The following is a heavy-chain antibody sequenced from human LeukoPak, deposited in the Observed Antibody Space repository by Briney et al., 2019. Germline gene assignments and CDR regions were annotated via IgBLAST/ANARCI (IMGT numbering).Heavy chain of an antibody. CDR3: ARAVVGAYDYWYFDL. V-gene: IGHV3-33*01. CDR1: GFTFSSYG. J-gene: IGHJ2*01. Sequence: GGSLRLSCAASGFTFSSYGMHWVRQAPGKGLEWVAVIWYDGSNKYYADSVKGRFTISRDNSKNTLYLQMNSLRAEDTAVYYCARAVVGAYDYWYFDLWGRGTLVTVSS. D-gene: IGHD1-26*01. CDR2: IWYDGSNK.